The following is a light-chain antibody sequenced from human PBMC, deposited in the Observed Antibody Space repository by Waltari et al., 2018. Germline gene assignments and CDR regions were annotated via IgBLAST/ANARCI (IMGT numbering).Light chain of an antibody. CDR2: EAS. CDR3: QQSDTNPIA. J-gene: IGKJ5*01. Sequence: DIQMTQSPSSLSASVGDRVTISCRASQSVTGYLNWYQQQPGKAPKLLIYEASRLHSGVPSRFSGSQSVTDFTLTISFLQPEDFATYYCQQSDTNPIAFGQGTRLEIK. CDR1: QSVTGY. V-gene: IGKV1-39*01.